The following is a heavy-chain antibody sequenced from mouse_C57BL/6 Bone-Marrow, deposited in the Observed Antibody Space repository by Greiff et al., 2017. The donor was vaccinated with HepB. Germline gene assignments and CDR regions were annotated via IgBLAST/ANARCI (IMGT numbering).Heavy chain of an antibody. Sequence: QVQLKESGPELVKPGASVKISCKASGYAFSSSWMNWVKQRPGKGLEWIGRIYPGDGDTNYNGKFKGKATLTADKSSSTAYMQLSSLTSEDSAVYFCARHDGSSYFDYWGQGTTLTVSS. CDR2: IYPGDGDT. CDR1: GYAFSSSW. V-gene: IGHV1-82*01. J-gene: IGHJ2*01. CDR3: ARHDGSSYFDY. D-gene: IGHD1-1*01.